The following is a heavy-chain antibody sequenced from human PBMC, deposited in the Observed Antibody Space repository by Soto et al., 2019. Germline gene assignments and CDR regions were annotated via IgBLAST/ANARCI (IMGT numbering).Heavy chain of an antibody. V-gene: IGHV3-30*18. CDR2: ISYDGSNK. D-gene: IGHD6-13*01. CDR3: EKDTSKYSSNWPAYYGMDV. J-gene: IGHJ6*02. CDR1: GFTFSSFG. Sequence: QGQLVESGGGVVQPGRSLRLSCAASGFTFSSFGMQWVRQAPGKGLEWVAGISYDGSNKYYEDSVKGRFTISRDNSKNMIYLQMNSLRAEDTAVYYCEKDTSKYSSNWPAYYGMDVWGQGTTVTVSS.